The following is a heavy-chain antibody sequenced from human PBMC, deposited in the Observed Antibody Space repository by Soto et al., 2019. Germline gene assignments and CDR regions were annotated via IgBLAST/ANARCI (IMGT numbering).Heavy chain of an antibody. D-gene: IGHD2-2*01. CDR3: TKVGPVAEELDY. J-gene: IGHJ4*02. CDR2: IRGKTAGGTI. Sequence: EVQLVESGGGLVKHGGSLSLSCAASGFTFTNAWMSWVRQAPGKGLEWVGRIRGKTAGGTIDYAAVVEGRFAISRDDSKNTLYLQMNSLKAEDTAVYYCTKVGPVAEELDYWGQGTLVTVSS. V-gene: IGHV3-15*01. CDR1: GFTFTNAW.